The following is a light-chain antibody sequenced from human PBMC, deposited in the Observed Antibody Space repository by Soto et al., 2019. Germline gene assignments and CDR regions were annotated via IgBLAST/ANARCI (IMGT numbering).Light chain of an antibody. V-gene: IGKV3D-7*01. Sequence: DRATLSCRASQSVTSDYLAWYQQKPGQAPRLLIYGASIRATGIPSRFSGSRSGTDFTLTISSLQPEDFATYFCQQGNSFPRTFGQGTKVDIK. CDR2: GAS. CDR3: QQGNSFPRT. J-gene: IGKJ1*01. CDR1: QSVTSDY.